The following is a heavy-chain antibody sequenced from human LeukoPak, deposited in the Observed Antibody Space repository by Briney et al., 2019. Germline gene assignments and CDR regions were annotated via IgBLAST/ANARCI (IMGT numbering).Heavy chain of an antibody. Sequence: ASVKVSCKVSGYTLTELSMHWVRQAPGKGLEWMGGFDPEDGETIYAQKFQGRVTITADESTSTAYMELSSLRFEDTAVYYCARDDLAYCGGDCYSHFDYWGQGTLVTVSS. CDR3: ARDDLAYCGGDCYSHFDY. V-gene: IGHV1-24*01. D-gene: IGHD2-21*02. CDR2: FDPEDGET. J-gene: IGHJ4*02. CDR1: GYTLTELS.